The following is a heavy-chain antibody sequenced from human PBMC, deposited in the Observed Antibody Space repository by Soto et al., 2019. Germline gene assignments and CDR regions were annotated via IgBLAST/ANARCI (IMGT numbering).Heavy chain of an antibody. CDR3: ARDLWGYCGTDCYPLDV. Sequence: QVQLQESGPGLVKPSETLPLTCTVSGGTISRYYWSWIRQPPGKGLEWIGYMYNTGSTVYNPSFNRRVTISVVTSKNQFSLKLNSVTAADTAVYYCARDLWGYCGTDCYPLDVWGQGTTVTVSS. CDR2: MYNTGST. J-gene: IGHJ6*02. CDR1: GGTISRYY. D-gene: IGHD2-21*02. V-gene: IGHV4-59*01.